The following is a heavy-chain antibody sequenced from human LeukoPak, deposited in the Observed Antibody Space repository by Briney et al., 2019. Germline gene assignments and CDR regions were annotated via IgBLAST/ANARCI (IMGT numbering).Heavy chain of an antibody. Sequence: SETLSLTCTVSGYSITSGYNWAWIRQPPGKVLEWIGSIYHSGSAYYNPSLKSRVTISVDTSRNQFSLKLSSVTAADTAVYYCVRYCSSTTCYTRAVDYWGQGTLVTVSS. CDR1: GYSITSGYN. CDR2: IYHSGSA. D-gene: IGHD2-2*02. V-gene: IGHV4-38-2*02. J-gene: IGHJ4*02. CDR3: VRYCSSTTCYTRAVDY.